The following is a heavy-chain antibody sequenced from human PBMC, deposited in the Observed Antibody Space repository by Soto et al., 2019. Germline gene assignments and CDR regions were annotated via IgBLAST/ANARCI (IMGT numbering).Heavy chain of an antibody. D-gene: IGHD4-17*01. Sequence: SETLSLTCTVSGGSISSGGYYWSWIRQHPGKGLEWIGYIYYSGSTYYNPSLKSRVTISVDTSKNQFSLKLSSVTAADTAVYYCARSSDYGDYVGIDYFDYWGQGTLVTVSS. V-gene: IGHV4-31*02. CDR2: IYYSGST. CDR1: GGSISSGGYY. CDR3: ARSSDYGDYVGIDYFDY. J-gene: IGHJ4*02.